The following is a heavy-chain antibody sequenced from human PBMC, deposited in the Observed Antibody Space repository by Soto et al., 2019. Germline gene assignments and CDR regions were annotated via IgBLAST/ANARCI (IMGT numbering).Heavy chain of an antibody. CDR2: INPKSGDT. CDR3: ARSSGGYSYNGMDV. D-gene: IGHD1-26*01. V-gene: IGHV1-2*02. Sequence: QEQLVQSGAEVKQPGASVKVSCKASGYTFTGYYIHWVRQAPGQGPEWTGWINPKSGDTKYAQKFQGRVTVTRDTSISTAYMELSRLRADDTAVYYGARSSGGYSYNGMDVWGQGTTVTVSS. J-gene: IGHJ6*02. CDR1: GYTFTGYY.